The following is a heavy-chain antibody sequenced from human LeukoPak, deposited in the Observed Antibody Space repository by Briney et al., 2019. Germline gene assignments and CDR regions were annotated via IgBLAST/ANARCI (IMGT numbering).Heavy chain of an antibody. Sequence: AGGSLRLSCAASGFTVSSNYMSWVRQAPGKGLEWVSGITWDSETTGYADSVKGRFTISRDNAKNSLYLQMNSLRAEDTALYYCARAYTSSRHYYYYYMDVWGKGTTVTVSS. D-gene: IGHD6-13*01. V-gene: IGHV3-20*04. CDR2: ITWDSETT. J-gene: IGHJ6*03. CDR1: GFTVSSNY. CDR3: ARAYTSSRHYYYYYMDV.